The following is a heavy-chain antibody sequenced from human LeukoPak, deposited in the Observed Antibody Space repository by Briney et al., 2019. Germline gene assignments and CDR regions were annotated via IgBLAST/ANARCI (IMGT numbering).Heavy chain of an antibody. CDR3: AYSSSWKFDY. CDR1: GFTFSSYS. V-gene: IGHV3-21*01. Sequence: GGSLRLSCAASGFTFSSYSMNWVRQAPGKGLEWVSSISSSSSYIYYADSVKGRFTTSRDNAKNSLYLQMNSLRAEDTAVYYCAYSSSWKFDYWGQGTLVTVSS. J-gene: IGHJ4*02. D-gene: IGHD6-13*01. CDR2: ISSSSSYI.